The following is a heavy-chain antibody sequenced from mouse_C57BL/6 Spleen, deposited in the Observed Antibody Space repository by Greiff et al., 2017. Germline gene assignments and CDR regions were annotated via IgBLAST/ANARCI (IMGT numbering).Heavy chain of an antibody. CDR3: ARSLSNWIFAY. Sequence: VQLQQPGAELVMPGASVKLSCKASGYTFTSYWMHWVKQRPGQGLEWIGEIDPSDSYTNYNQKFKGKSTLTVDKSSSTAYMQLSSLTSEDSAVYYCARSLSNWIFAYWGQGTLVTVSA. CDR2: IDPSDSYT. J-gene: IGHJ3*01. D-gene: IGHD4-1*01. V-gene: IGHV1-69*01. CDR1: GYTFTSYW.